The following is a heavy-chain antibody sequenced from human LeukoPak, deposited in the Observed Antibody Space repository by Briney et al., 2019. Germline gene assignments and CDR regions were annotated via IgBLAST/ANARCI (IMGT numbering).Heavy chain of an antibody. CDR1: GFTFSSYA. CDR3: AKSAVTAIPYYYGMDV. D-gene: IGHD2-21*02. J-gene: IGHJ6*02. V-gene: IGHV3-23*01. CDR2: ISGSGGST. Sequence: GGSLRLSCAASGFTFSSYAMSWVRQAPGKGLEWVSAISGSGGSTHYADSVKGRFTISRDNSKNTLYLQMNSLRAEDTAVYYCAKSAVTAIPYYYGMDVWGQGTTVTVSS.